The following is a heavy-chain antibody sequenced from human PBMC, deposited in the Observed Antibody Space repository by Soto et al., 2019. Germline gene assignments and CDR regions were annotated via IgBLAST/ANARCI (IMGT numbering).Heavy chain of an antibody. J-gene: IGHJ4*02. Sequence: QXLSLTCAISGDXVSSNSAAWNWIRQSPSRGLEWLGSTYYRSKWYNDYSISVKSRITIKPDTSKNQFSLQLKSVTPEDTAVYYCARMVGATADYWGQGTQLTVS. CDR3: ARMVGATADY. V-gene: IGHV6-1*01. CDR2: TYYRSKWYN. CDR1: GDXVSSNSAA. D-gene: IGHD1-26*01.